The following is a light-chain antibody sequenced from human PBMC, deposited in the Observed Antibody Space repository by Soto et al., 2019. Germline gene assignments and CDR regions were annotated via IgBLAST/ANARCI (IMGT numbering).Light chain of an antibody. Sequence: QSALTQPRSVSGSPGQLVTISCTGTSSDVGGYNFVSWYQQHPGKAPKFMIYDVTKRPSGVPDRFSGSKSGNTASLTISGLQAEDEADYYCCSYVGSYTSYVFGTGTKVTVL. J-gene: IGLJ1*01. CDR1: SSDVGGYNF. CDR2: DVT. V-gene: IGLV2-11*01. CDR3: CSYVGSYTSYV.